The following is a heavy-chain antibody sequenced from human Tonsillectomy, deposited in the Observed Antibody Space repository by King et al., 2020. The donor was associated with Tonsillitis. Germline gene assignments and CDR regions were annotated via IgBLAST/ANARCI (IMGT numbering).Heavy chain of an antibody. CDR1: GGSISSYY. Sequence: VQLQESGPGLVKPSETLSLTCTVSGGSISSYYWSWIRQPPGKGLEWIGYIHDRGSTYYNPSLKSRVTMSVDTSKNQFSLKLSSVTAADTAVYYCARDERWGFVESGDAFDIWGQGTMVTVSS. CDR3: ARDERWGFVESGDAFDI. V-gene: IGHV4-59*01. CDR2: IHDRGST. J-gene: IGHJ3*02. D-gene: IGHD3-3*01.